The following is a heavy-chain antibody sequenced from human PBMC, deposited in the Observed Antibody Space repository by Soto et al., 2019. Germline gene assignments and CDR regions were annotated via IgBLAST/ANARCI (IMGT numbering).Heavy chain of an antibody. V-gene: IGHV3-7*01. Sequence: PGGSLRLSCVASGFTFSESWMNWVRQAPGKGLQWVANINQDGSEKSYVDSVKGRFTISRDNARNSLFLQMDSLGVDDTAVYFCSRPYSSSRYFDPWGQGTLVTVSS. CDR1: GFTFSESW. CDR2: INQDGSEK. CDR3: SRPYSSSRYFDP. D-gene: IGHD6-13*01. J-gene: IGHJ5*02.